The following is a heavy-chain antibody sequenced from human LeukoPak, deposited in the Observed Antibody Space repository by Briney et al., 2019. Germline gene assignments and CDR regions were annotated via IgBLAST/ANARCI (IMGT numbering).Heavy chain of an antibody. CDR1: GYTFTSYG. J-gene: IGHJ4*02. Sequence: ASVNVSCKASGYTFTSYGISWVRQAPGQGLEWMGWISAYNGNTNYAQKLQGRVTMTTDTSTSTAYMELRSLRSDDTAVYYRASTDSGSSEFDYWGQGTLVTVSS. V-gene: IGHV1-18*01. CDR3: ASTDSGSSEFDY. CDR2: ISAYNGNT. D-gene: IGHD1-26*01.